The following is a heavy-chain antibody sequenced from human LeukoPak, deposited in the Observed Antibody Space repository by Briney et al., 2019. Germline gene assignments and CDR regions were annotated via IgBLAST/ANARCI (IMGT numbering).Heavy chain of an antibody. CDR2: TYYSGST. V-gene: IGHV4-39*01. Sequence: SETLSLTCTVSGGSISSSSYYWGWIRQPPGKGLEWIGSTYYSGSTYYNPSLKSRVTISVDTSKNQFSLKLSSVTAADTAVYYCARRKEGTRLFDYWGQGTLVTVSS. J-gene: IGHJ4*02. CDR1: GGSISSSSYY. D-gene: IGHD1-7*01. CDR3: ARRKEGTRLFDY.